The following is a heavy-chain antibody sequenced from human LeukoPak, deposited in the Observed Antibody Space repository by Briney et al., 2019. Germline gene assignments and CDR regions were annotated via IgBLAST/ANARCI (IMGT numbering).Heavy chain of an antibody. CDR3: ARDRAWNYFDY. CDR2: ISNDGGRK. J-gene: IGHJ4*02. D-gene: IGHD3-3*01. V-gene: IGHV3-30*03. CDR1: GFTFSRHG. Sequence: GGSLRLSCAPSGFTFSRHGMHWVRQTPGKGLEWVAIISNDGGRKYYAHSVEGRFTISRDNSKNTLYLQMDSLRAEDTAVYYCARDRAWNYFDYWGQGTLVTVSS.